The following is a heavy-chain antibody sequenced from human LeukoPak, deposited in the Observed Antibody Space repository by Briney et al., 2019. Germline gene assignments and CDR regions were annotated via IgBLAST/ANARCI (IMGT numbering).Heavy chain of an antibody. Sequence: ASVKVSCKASGGTFSSYAISWVRQAPGQGLEWMGVINPSGGSTSYAQKFQGRVTMTRDTSTSTVYMDLSSLRSGDTAVYYCAREIVAAAGPYFDYWGQGTLVTVSS. CDR1: GGTFSSYA. D-gene: IGHD6-13*01. J-gene: IGHJ4*02. CDR3: AREIVAAAGPYFDY. CDR2: INPSGGST. V-gene: IGHV1-46*01.